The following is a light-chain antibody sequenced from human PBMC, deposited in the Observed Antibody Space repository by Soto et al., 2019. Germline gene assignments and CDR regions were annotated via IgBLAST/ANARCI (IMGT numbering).Light chain of an antibody. CDR3: CSYAGRSTVI. CDR2: EVN. V-gene: IGLV2-23*02. CDR1: SGDIGTYNL. Sequence: QSVLTQPASVSGSPGQSITISCTGTSGDIGTYNLVSWYQQHPGRAPKLIIFEVNKRPSGVSNRFSASKSGNTASLAISGLQAEDEADYDCCSYAGRSTVICGGGTQLTVL. J-gene: IGLJ2*01.